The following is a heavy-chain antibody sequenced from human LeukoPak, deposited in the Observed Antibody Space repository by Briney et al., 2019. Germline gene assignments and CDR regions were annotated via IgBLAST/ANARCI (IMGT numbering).Heavy chain of an antibody. Sequence: GGSLRLSCEASGLTFSSYGMHWDRQAPGKGLEWVSLISGDGGSTYYADSVKGRFTISRDNSKNSLYLQMNSLRTEDTALYYCAKDMWRFGELDYDYWGQGTLVTVSS. CDR2: ISGDGGST. V-gene: IGHV3-43*02. CDR1: GLTFSSYG. D-gene: IGHD3-10*01. J-gene: IGHJ4*02. CDR3: AKDMWRFGELDYDY.